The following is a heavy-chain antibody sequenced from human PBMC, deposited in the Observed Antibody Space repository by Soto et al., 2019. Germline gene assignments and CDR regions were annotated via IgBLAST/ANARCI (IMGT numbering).Heavy chain of an antibody. J-gene: IGHJ5*02. CDR3: AREVRRNWFDP. V-gene: IGHV1-3*04. Sequence: LVQSGAEVKKPGASVIVSCKASGYTFNTYTLHWVRQAPGQRPEWLGSINTGYGNTQYSQNFQGRVTITRNTSATIAYVELSSLRSEDTAVYYCAREVRRNWFDPWGQGTLVTVSS. CDR2: INTGYGNT. CDR1: GYTFNTYT.